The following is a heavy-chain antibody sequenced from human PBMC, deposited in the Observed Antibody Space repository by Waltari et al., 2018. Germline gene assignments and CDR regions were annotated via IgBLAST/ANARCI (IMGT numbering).Heavy chain of an antibody. CDR3: ARDGSVGQWLYAFDI. V-gene: IGHV4-39*07. CDR2: IYYSGST. Sequence: QLQLQESGPGLVKPSETLSLTCPVSGGSISSSSYYWGWIRQPPGKGLEWIGSIYYSGSTYYNPSLKSRVTISVDTSKNQFSLKLSSVTAADTAVYYCARDGSVGQWLYAFDIWGQGTMVTVSS. D-gene: IGHD6-19*01. J-gene: IGHJ3*02. CDR1: GGSISSSSYY.